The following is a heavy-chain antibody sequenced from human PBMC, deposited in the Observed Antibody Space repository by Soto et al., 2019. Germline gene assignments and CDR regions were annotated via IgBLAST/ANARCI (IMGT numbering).Heavy chain of an antibody. D-gene: IGHD3-22*01. CDR3: ASTLRPKYYDSRGPSLDV. V-gene: IGHV1-18*04. J-gene: IGHJ6*02. Sequence: ASVKVSCKASGYTFTSYGISWVRQAPGQGLEWMGWISAYNGNTNYAQKLQGRVTMTTDTSTSTAYMELRSLRSDDTAVYYCASTLRPKYYDSRGPSLDVWGQGTTVTVSS. CDR1: GYTFTSYG. CDR2: ISAYNGNT.